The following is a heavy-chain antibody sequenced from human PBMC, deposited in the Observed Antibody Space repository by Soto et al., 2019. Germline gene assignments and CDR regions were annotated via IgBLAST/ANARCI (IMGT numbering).Heavy chain of an antibody. Sequence: QVQLQQWGAGLLKPSETLSLTCAVNGGSFSGYYWNWIRQSAGKGLEWIGRVHHSGTTNYNPSLKSRITLSLDTSKNPFSLQLNSVTAADTAMYYCVRQKGFFDWSSHVTGPGGMDVWGQGTSVTVSS. J-gene: IGHJ6*02. D-gene: IGHD3-9*01. CDR1: GGSFSGYY. CDR2: VHHSGTT. CDR3: VRQKGFFDWSSHVTGPGGMDV. V-gene: IGHV4-34*01.